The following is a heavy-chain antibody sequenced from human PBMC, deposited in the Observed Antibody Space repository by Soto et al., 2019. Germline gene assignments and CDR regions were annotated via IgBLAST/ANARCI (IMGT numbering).Heavy chain of an antibody. CDR2: VYHNGGP. Sequence: QVQLQESGPGLVKPSGTLSLTCAVSDGFISSSNYWSWVRQPPGKGLEWIGKVYHNGGPSYNPSLRSRVTMSIDKSKNQFSLNLSAVTAADTAVYFCVRHGGRLFDYWGPGHLVTVSS. D-gene: IGHD2-15*01. V-gene: IGHV4-4*02. CDR3: VRHGGRLFDY. J-gene: IGHJ4*02. CDR1: DGFISSSNY.